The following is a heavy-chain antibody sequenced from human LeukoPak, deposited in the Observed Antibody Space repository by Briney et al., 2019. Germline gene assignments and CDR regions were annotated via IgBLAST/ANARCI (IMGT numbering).Heavy chain of an antibody. V-gene: IGHV1-2*06. CDR1: GYTFTGYY. D-gene: IGHD3-22*01. J-gene: IGHJ1*01. CDR2: INPNSGGT. Sequence: GASVKVSCKASGYTFTGYYMHWVRQAPGQGLEWMGRINPNSGGTNYAQKFQGRVTMTRDTSISTAYVELSRLRSDDTAVYYCARWPVGFGKYYYDSSGYYQGSWGQGALVTVSS. CDR3: ARWPVGFGKYYYDSSGYYQGS.